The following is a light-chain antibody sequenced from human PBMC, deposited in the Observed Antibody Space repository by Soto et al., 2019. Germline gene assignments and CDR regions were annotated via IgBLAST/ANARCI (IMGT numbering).Light chain of an antibody. CDR1: QSISNH. CDR3: QQSYSSPPT. J-gene: IGKJ1*01. V-gene: IGKV1-39*01. Sequence: DIQMTQSPSSLSASVEDRVIITCRASQSISNHLNWYQQKPGKAPKXLIFAASSLQSGVPSRFSGSRSGPDFTLTISSLQPEDFETYDGQQSYSSPPTFGQGTKVDIK. CDR2: AAS.